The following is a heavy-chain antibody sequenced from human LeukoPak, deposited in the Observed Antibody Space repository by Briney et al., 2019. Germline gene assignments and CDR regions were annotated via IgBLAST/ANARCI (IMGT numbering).Heavy chain of an antibody. J-gene: IGHJ4*02. Sequence: TSETLSLTRTVSGGSISSYYGSWIRQPAGKGLEWIGRIYTSGSTNYNPSLKSRVTISVDTSKNQFSLKLSSVTAADTAVYYCARVTGYMIEDYFDYWGQGTLVTVSS. CDR1: GGSISSYY. V-gene: IGHV4-4*07. D-gene: IGHD3-22*01. CDR2: IYTSGST. CDR3: ARVTGYMIEDYFDY.